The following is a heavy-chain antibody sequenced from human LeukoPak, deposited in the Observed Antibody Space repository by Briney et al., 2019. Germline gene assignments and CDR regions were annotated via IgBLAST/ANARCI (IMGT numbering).Heavy chain of an antibody. CDR1: GFTVSSNY. D-gene: IGHD6-13*01. Sequence: PGGSLRLSCAASGFTVSSNYMSWVRQAPGTGLEWVSVIYSGGSTYYADSVKGRFTISRDNSKNTLYLQMNSLRAEDTAVYYCARDSQQLAPQDYWGQGTLVTVSS. V-gene: IGHV3-53*01. CDR2: IYSGGST. CDR3: ARDSQQLAPQDY. J-gene: IGHJ4*02.